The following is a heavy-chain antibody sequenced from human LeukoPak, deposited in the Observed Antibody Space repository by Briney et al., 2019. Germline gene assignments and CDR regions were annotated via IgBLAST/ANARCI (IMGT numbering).Heavy chain of an antibody. V-gene: IGHV3-23*01. CDR3: AKAPYYDFWNGYSPSFDP. Sequence: PGGSLRLSCVASGFTFSSYAMSWVRQAPGKGLEWVSGISGSGGRTYYADSVKGRFTISRDNSKNTLYLQMNSLRAEDTAVYYCAKAPYYDFWNGYSPSFDPWGQGTLVTVSS. CDR2: ISGSGGRT. CDR1: GFTFSSYA. D-gene: IGHD3-3*01. J-gene: IGHJ5*02.